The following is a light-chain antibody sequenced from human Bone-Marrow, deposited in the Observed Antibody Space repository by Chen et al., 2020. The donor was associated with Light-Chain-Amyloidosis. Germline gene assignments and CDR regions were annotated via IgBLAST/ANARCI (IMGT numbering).Light chain of an antibody. Sequence: SYVLTQPSSVSVAPGQTATIACGGTNIGSTSVHWYQQTPGPAPLLVVYDDSDRPSGIPERLSGSNSGNTATLTISRVEAGDEADYYCQVWDRSSDRPVFGGVTKLTVL. V-gene: IGLV3-21*02. CDR3: QVWDRSSDRPV. CDR2: DDS. CDR1: NIGSTS. J-gene: IGLJ3*02.